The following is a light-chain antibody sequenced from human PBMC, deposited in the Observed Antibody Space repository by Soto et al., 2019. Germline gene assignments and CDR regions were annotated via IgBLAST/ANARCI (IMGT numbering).Light chain of an antibody. CDR1: QTLSSSF. CDR2: DTS. Sequence: IVLTQSPGTLSLSPGERATLSCRTSQTLSSSFLAWYQQTPGQAPRLLIYDTSTRAIDIPDRFSGSGSGTDFTLTISRLEPEDFAVYYCQQYGYLGTFGQGTKADIK. V-gene: IGKV3-20*01. CDR3: QQYGYLGT. J-gene: IGKJ1*01.